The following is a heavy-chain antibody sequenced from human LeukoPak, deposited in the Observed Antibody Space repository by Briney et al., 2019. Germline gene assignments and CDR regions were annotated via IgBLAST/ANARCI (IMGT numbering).Heavy chain of an antibody. CDR2: ISSGSSYI. V-gene: IGHV3-21*01. J-gene: IGHJ4*02. D-gene: IGHD6-13*01. CDR1: GFTFSSYS. CDR3: ARAEEKYSSSHQNFDY. Sequence: GGSLRLSCAASGFTFSSYSMNWVRQAPGKGLEWVSSISSGSSYIYYADSVKGRFTISRDNAKNSLYLQMNSLRAEDTAVYYCARAEEKYSSSHQNFDYWGQGTLVTVSS.